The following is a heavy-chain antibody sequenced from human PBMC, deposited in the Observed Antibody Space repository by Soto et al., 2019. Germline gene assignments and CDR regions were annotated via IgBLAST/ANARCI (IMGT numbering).Heavy chain of an antibody. CDR2: ISYDGRNK. CDR1: GFTFSSYG. J-gene: IGHJ3*02. V-gene: IGHV3-30*18. D-gene: IGHD6-19*01. CDR3: AKEPKYSSGWYRSYAFDI. Sequence: ESGGGVVQPGRSLRLSCAASGFTFSSYGMHWVRQAPGKGLEWVAVISYDGRNKYYADSVKGRFTISRDNSKNTLYLQMNSLRAEDTAVYYSAKEPKYSSGWYRSYAFDIWGQGTMVTVSS.